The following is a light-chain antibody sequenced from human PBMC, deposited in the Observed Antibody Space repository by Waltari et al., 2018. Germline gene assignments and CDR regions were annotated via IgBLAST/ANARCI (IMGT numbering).Light chain of an antibody. CDR1: SSDLDFDDY. CDR2: GVT. J-gene: IGLJ3*02. Sequence: QSALTQPASVSGSPGQSITISCTGSSSDLDFDDYVSWYQHLPGKAPKLMIYGVTNRPSGISNRFSGSKSDNTASLTISGLQADDEADYYCSSFTGTIWVFGGGTKLTVL. CDR3: SSFTGTIWV. V-gene: IGLV2-14*01.